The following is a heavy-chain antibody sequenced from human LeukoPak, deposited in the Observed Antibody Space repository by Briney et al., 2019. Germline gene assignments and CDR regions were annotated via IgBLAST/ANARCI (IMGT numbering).Heavy chain of an antibody. J-gene: IGHJ6*02. CDR2: VYHSGST. CDR1: GVSVRSYNY. Sequence: SETLSLTCAVSGVSVRSYNYWSWVRQPPGKSLEWLGEVYHSGSTIYNPSLESRITISMDTSKNQFSLRLTSVTPEDTAVYYCARDQIEMTTIMDYYYGMDVWGQGTTVTVSS. CDR3: ARDQIEMTTIMDYYYGMDV. D-gene: IGHD5-24*01. V-gene: IGHV4-4*02.